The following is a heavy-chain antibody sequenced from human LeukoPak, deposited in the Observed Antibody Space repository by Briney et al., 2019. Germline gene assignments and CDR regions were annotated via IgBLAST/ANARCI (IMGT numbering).Heavy chain of an antibody. D-gene: IGHD2-15*01. J-gene: IGHJ4*02. CDR1: GFTVSSNY. V-gene: IGHV3-53*01. CDR3: ARERGGYYFDY. CDR2: IYSGGST. Sequence: GGSLRLSCAASGFTVSSNYMSWVRQAPGKGLEWVSVIYSGGSTYYADSVKGRFTISRDNSKNTLYLQMSSLRAEDTAVYYCARERGGYYFDYWGQGTLVTVSS.